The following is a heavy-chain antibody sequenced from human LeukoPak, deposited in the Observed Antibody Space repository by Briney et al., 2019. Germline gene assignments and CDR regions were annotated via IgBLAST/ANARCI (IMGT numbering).Heavy chain of an antibody. D-gene: IGHD2-2*01. Sequence: HRASIKVSCKTSGYTFTNYGISWVRQAPGQGLEWMGWISAYNGNANYAQKVQGRVTMTADTSTSTAYMELRSLRSDDTAVFYCARVSAYCTSTSCHDYWGRGTLVTVSS. CDR1: GYTFTNYG. CDR2: ISAYNGNA. CDR3: ARVSAYCTSTSCHDY. V-gene: IGHV1-18*01. J-gene: IGHJ4*02.